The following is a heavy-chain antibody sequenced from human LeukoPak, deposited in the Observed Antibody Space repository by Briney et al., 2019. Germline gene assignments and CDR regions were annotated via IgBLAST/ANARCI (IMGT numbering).Heavy chain of an antibody. D-gene: IGHD3-9*01. J-gene: IGHJ5*02. V-gene: IGHV2-5*02. Sequence: SGHTLVKPTQTLTLTCTFSGFSLSTSGVAVGWIRQPPGKALEWLALIYWDDDQRYSPSLKSRLTITKDTSKNQVVLTMTNMDPVDTATYYCAHCTFLVLRYFDWFDPWGQGTLVTVSS. CDR3: AHCTFLVLRYFDWFDP. CDR1: GFSLSTSGVA. CDR2: IYWDDDQ.